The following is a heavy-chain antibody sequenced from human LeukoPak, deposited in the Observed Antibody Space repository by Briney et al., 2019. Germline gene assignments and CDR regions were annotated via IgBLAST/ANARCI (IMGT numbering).Heavy chain of an antibody. Sequence: GGSLRLSCAASGFTFSSYSMNWVRQAPGKGLEWLSSISSSGTYVYYADSVKGRFTISRDNAKNSLSLQMYSLRADDAAVYYCARASSKQLAGYLPDGFDIWGQGTMVTVSS. CDR2: ISSSGTYV. CDR3: ARASSKQLAGYLPDGFDI. V-gene: IGHV3-21*01. D-gene: IGHD3-9*01. CDR1: GFTFSSYS. J-gene: IGHJ3*02.